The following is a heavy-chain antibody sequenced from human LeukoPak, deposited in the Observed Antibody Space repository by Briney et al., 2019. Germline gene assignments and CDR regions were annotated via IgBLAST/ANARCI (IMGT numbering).Heavy chain of an antibody. Sequence: PGGSLRLSCAASGFTFEDYAMYWVRHAPGKGLEWVSGISWNSGSIDYAGSVKGRFTISRDNAKNFLYLQMNSLRAEDTALYYCAKGRVGSMKSGHDYWGQGTLVTVSS. J-gene: IGHJ4*02. V-gene: IGHV3-9*01. CDR3: AKGRVGSMKSGHDY. D-gene: IGHD1-26*01. CDR1: GFTFEDYA. CDR2: ISWNSGSI.